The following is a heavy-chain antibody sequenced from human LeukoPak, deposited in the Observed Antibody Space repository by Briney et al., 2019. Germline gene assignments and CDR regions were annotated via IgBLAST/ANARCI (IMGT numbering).Heavy chain of an antibody. D-gene: IGHD1-26*01. CDR3: ARVVGEEYYFDY. CDR2: INHSGST. V-gene: IGHV4-34*01. J-gene: IGHJ4*02. CDR1: GGSFSGYY. Sequence: SETLSLTCVVYGGSFSGYYWSWIRQPPGKGLEWIGEINHSGSTNYNPSLKSRVTISVDMSKNQFSLKLSSVTAADTAVYYCARVVGEEYYFDYWGQGTLVTVSS.